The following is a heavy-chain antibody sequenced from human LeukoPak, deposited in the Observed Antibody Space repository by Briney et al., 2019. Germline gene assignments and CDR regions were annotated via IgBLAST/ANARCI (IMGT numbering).Heavy chain of an antibody. D-gene: IGHD1-26*01. V-gene: IGHV3-48*01. CDR1: AFTFSDYS. CDR3: ARDRLKSGSYYFDY. J-gene: IGHJ4*02. CDR2: ISGRSSTI. Sequence: GGSLRLSCAASAFTFSDYSMNWVRQAPGKGLEWVSYISGRSSTIYYADSVKGRFTISRDNAKSSMNLQMNSLRAEDTAVYYCARDRLKSGSYYFDYWGQGTLVTVSS.